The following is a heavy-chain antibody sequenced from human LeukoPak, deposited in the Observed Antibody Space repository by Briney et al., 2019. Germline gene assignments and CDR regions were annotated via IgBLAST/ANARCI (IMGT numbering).Heavy chain of an antibody. Sequence: GASVKVSCKASGGTFSSYAISWVRQAPGQGLEWMGGIIPIFGTANYAQKFQGRVTITADKSTSTAYMELSSLRSEDTAVYYCARGIAVAANYYFDYWGQGTLVTVSS. V-gene: IGHV1-69*06. D-gene: IGHD6-19*01. J-gene: IGHJ4*02. CDR2: IIPIFGTA. CDR1: GGTFSSYA. CDR3: ARGIAVAANYYFDY.